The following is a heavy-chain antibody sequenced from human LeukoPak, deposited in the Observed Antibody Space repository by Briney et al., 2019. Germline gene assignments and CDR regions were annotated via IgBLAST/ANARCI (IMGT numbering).Heavy chain of an antibody. J-gene: IGHJ4*02. CDR1: GFTFSSYA. CDR2: ISGSCGST. D-gene: IGHD3-3*01. CDR3: AKDQGVVIIPEAAIDY. Sequence: PGGSLRLSCAASGFTFSSYAMSWLRRAPGKGLEWVSAISGSCGSTYYADSVKDRFTFTRDNSKNTLHLQINRLRAEDTAVYYCAKDQGVVIIPEAAIDYWGQGTLVTVSS. V-gene: IGHV3-23*01.